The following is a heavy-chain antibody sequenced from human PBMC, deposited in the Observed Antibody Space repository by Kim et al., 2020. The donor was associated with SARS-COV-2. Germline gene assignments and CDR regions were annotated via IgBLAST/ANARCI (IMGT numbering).Heavy chain of an antibody. Sequence: SETLSLTCTVSGGSISSSSYYWGWIRQPPGKGLEWIGSIYYSGSTYYNPSLKSRVTISVDTSKNQFSLKLSSVTAADTAVYYCARGPFIVVVPAAVYFDYWGQGTLVTVSS. CDR2: IYYSGST. D-gene: IGHD2-2*01. CDR3: ARGPFIVVVPAAVYFDY. J-gene: IGHJ4*02. V-gene: IGHV4-39*07. CDR1: GGSISSSSYY.